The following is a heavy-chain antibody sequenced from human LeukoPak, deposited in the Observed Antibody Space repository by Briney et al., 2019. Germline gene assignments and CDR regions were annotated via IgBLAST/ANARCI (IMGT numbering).Heavy chain of an antibody. V-gene: IGHV4-59*08. CDR2: IYSSGST. D-gene: IGHD3-9*01. Sequence: KSSETLSLTCTVSGGSMTYYYWSWIRQPPRKGLEWIGFIYSSGSTTYNPSLASRVTISADTSKKQFSLKLSSVTAADTAVYYCARRRGSDISRLYYYYMDVWGKGTTVTVSS. CDR3: ARRRGSDISRLYYYYMDV. J-gene: IGHJ6*03. CDR1: GGSMTYYY.